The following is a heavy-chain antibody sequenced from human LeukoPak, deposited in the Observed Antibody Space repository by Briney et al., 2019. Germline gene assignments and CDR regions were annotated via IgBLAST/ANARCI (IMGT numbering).Heavy chain of an antibody. CDR2: IKSKTDGGTT. Sequence: PGGSLRLTCAASGFTFSNAWMSWVRQAPGKGLEWVGRIKSKTDGGTTDYAAPVKGRFTISRDDSKNTLYLQMNSLKTEDTAVYYCAKPLCSGGSCYYYFDYWGQGTLVTVSS. CDR1: GFTFSNAW. V-gene: IGHV3-15*01. J-gene: IGHJ4*02. D-gene: IGHD2-15*01. CDR3: AKPLCSGGSCYYYFDY.